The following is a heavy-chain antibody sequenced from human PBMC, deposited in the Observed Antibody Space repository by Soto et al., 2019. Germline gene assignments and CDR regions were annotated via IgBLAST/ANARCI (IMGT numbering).Heavy chain of an antibody. Sequence: QVQLVQSGGEVKKPGASVKVSCKTSGYTLTNYGITWVRQAPGQGLKWMGWISAYNGDTNYAQKFQGRVIMTPDTAATRANMELRGLRPDDTAEYYCARGPAGGLRGGVSYWGQGPLVTPSS. V-gene: IGHV1-18*04. CDR3: ARGPAGGLRGGVSY. CDR2: ISAYNGDT. CDR1: GYTLTNYG. D-gene: IGHD2-15*01. J-gene: IGHJ4*02.